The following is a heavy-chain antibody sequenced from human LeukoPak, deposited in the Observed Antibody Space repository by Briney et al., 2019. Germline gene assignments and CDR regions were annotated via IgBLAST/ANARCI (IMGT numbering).Heavy chain of an antibody. D-gene: IGHD3-3*01. CDR1: GYTFTNYG. V-gene: IGHV1-69*04. Sequence: SVKVSCKTSGYTFTNYGISWVRQAPGQGLEWMGRIIPILGIANYAQKFQGRVTITADKSTSTAYMELSSLRSEDTAVYYCARDQDDYDFWSGYRMGHWFDPWGQGTLVTVSS. CDR2: IIPILGIA. J-gene: IGHJ5*02. CDR3: ARDQDDYDFWSGYRMGHWFDP.